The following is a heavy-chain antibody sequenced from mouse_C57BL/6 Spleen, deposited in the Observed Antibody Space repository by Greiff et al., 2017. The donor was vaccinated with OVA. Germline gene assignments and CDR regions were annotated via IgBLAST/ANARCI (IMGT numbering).Heavy chain of an antibody. D-gene: IGHD2-1*01. CDR3: ASYGKYVDYAMDY. CDR1: GYSFTGYY. J-gene: IGHJ4*01. Sequence: VQLQQSGPELVKPGASVKLSCKASGYSFTGYYMNWVKQSPEKSLEWIGEINPSTGGTTYNQKFKAKATLTVDKSSSTAYMQLKSLTSEDSAVYYCASYGKYVDYAMDYWGQGTSVTVSS. V-gene: IGHV1-42*01. CDR2: INPSTGGT.